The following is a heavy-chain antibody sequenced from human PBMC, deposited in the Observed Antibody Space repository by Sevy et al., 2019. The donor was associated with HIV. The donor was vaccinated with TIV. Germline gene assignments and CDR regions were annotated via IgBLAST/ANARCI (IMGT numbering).Heavy chain of an antibody. CDR3: ARLESCGGDCYYFDY. Sequence: ASVKVSCKVPGYTFTDSDIIWVRQANGQGLECLGWLSPNSGLATGTQKFQGRVTMTRNPSIRTVYVELSSLRFEDSAVYYCARLESCGGDCYYFDYWGQGTRVTVSS. J-gene: IGHJ4*02. CDR2: LSPNSGLA. V-gene: IGHV1-8*01. CDR1: GYTFTDSD. D-gene: IGHD2-21*02.